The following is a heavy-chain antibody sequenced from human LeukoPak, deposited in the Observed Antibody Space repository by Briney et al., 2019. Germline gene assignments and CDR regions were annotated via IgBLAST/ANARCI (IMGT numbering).Heavy chain of an antibody. CDR3: ARMYGSGRTTALYGMDV. CDR2: IGTAGDT. Sequence: PGRSLRLSCAASGFTFSSYDMHWVRQATGKGLEWVSAIGTAGDTYYPGSVKGRFTISRENAKNSLYLQMNSLRAGDTAVYYCARMYGSGRTTALYGMDVWGQGTTVTVSS. V-gene: IGHV3-13*01. CDR1: GFTFSSYD. D-gene: IGHD3-10*01. J-gene: IGHJ6*02.